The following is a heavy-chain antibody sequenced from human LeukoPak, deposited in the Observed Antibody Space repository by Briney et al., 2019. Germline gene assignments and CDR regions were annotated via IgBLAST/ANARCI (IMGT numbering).Heavy chain of an antibody. D-gene: IGHD2-21*02. V-gene: IGHV1-2*02. J-gene: IGHJ4*02. CDR2: INPNTGGT. CDR1: GYTFTGYY. Sequence: ASVKVSCKASGYTFTGYYMHWVRQAPGQGLEWMGWINPNTGGTNYAQKFQGRVTMTRDTSISTAYMELSSLRSDDTAVYYCARVECGGDCYFDYWGQGTLVTVSS. CDR3: ARVECGGDCYFDY.